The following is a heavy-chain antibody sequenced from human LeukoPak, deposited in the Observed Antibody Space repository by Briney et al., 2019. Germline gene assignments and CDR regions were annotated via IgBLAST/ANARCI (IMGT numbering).Heavy chain of an antibody. Sequence: GRSLRLSCAASGFTFDDYAMHWVRQAPGKGLEWVSGISWNSGSIGYADSVKGRFTISRDNAKNSLYLQMNSLRAEDTALYYCAKDTGTAWDYFDYWGQGTLVTVSS. CDR2: ISWNSGSI. V-gene: IGHV3-9*01. CDR1: GFTFDDYA. J-gene: IGHJ4*02. CDR3: AKDTGTAWDYFDY. D-gene: IGHD2-21*02.